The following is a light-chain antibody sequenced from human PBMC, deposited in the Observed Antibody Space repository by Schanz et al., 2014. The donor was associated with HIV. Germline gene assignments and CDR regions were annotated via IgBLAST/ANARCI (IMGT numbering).Light chain of an antibody. CDR1: SSDVGGYNY. CDR3: CSYAGTYPSWV. CDR2: DVN. J-gene: IGLJ3*02. Sequence: QSALTQPRSVSGSPGQSVTISCTGTSSDVGGYNYVSWYQQHPGKAPKLMIYDVNKRPSGVPDRFSGSKSDNTASLTISGLQAEDEADYFCCSYAGTYPSWVFGGGTKLTVL. V-gene: IGLV2-11*01.